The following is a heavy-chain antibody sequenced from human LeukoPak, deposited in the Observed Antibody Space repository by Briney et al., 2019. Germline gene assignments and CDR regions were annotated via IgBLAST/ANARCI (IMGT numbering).Heavy chain of an antibody. CDR3: ARVTGGYGNYFYYFDY. J-gene: IGHJ4*02. CDR2: INPNSGGT. V-gene: IGHV1-2*06. D-gene: IGHD4-11*01. CDR1: GYTFTGYY. Sequence: ASVKVSCKASGYTFTGYYMHWVRQAPGQGLEWMGRINPNSGGTNYAQKFQGRVTMTRDTSISTAYMELSRLRSDDTALYYCARVTGGYGNYFYYFDYWGQGTLVTVSS.